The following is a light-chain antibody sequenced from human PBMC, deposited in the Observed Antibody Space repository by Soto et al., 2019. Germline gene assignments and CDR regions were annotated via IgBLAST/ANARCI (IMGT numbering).Light chain of an antibody. CDR3: SSYTSSNVV. CDR1: SSDVGAYNY. CDR2: EVS. Sequence: QSALTQPASVSGSPGQSITISCTGTSSDVGAYNYVSWYQQHPGKAPKLMIYEVSNRTSGVSDRFSGSKSGNTASLTISGLQAEDEADYYCSSYTSSNVVFGGGTKLTVL. V-gene: IGLV2-14*01. J-gene: IGLJ2*01.